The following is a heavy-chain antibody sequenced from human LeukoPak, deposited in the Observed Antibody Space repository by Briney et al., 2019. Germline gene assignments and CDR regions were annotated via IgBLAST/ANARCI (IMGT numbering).Heavy chain of an antibody. CDR1: GGSISSGSYY. Sequence: SETLSLTCTVSGGSISSGSYYWSWIRQPAGKGLEWIGRIYTSGSTNYNPSLKSRVTISEDTSKNQFSLKLSSVTAADTAVYYCARGPYYDILTGYYPTPPWFDPWGQGTLVTVSS. J-gene: IGHJ5*02. CDR3: ARGPYYDILTGYYPTPPWFDP. V-gene: IGHV4-61*02. D-gene: IGHD3-9*01. CDR2: IYTSGST.